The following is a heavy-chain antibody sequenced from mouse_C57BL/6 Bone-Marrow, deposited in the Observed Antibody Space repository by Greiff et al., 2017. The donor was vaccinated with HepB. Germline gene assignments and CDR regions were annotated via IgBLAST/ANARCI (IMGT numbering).Heavy chain of an antibody. CDR1: GYSITSGYY. J-gene: IGHJ2*01. V-gene: IGHV3-6*01. Sequence: EVQLVESGPGLVKPSQSLSLTCSVTGYSITSGYYWNWIRQFPGNKLEWMGYISYDGSNNYNPSLKNRISITRDTSKNQFFLKLNSVTTEDTATYFCAREYYYASSDWGEGATLTESS. D-gene: IGHD1-1*01. CDR3: AREYYYASSD. CDR2: ISYDGSN.